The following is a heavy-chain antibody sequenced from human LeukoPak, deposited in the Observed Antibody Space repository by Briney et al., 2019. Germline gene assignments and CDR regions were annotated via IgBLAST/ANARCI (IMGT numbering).Heavy chain of an antibody. CDR2: IIPILGIA. D-gene: IGHD3-10*01. CDR1: GGTFSSYA. V-gene: IGHV1-69*04. Sequence: GASVKVSCKASGGTFSSYAISWVRQAPGQGLEWMGRIIPILGIANYAQKFQGRVTITADKSTSTAFMELSSLRSEDTAVYYCARAKSALTMVAPEDFWGQGTLVTISS. CDR3: ARAKSALTMVAPEDF. J-gene: IGHJ4*02.